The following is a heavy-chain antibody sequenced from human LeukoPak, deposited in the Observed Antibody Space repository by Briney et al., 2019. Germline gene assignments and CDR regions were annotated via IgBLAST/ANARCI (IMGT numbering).Heavy chain of an antibody. CDR3: ARALWFGGYVDF. Sequence: AGSLRLSCAASGFTFSGYWMTWVRQAPGKGLEWVANIKQDGTEKSYVDSVKGPFTISRDNAKDSLFLQMNSLRAEDTALYFCARALWFGGYVDFWGQGDLVTVSS. V-gene: IGHV3-7*05. CDR2: IKQDGTEK. D-gene: IGHD3-10*01. J-gene: IGHJ4*02. CDR1: GFTFSGYW.